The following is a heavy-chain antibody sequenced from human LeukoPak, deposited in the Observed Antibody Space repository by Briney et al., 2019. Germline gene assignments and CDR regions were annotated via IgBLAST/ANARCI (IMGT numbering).Heavy chain of an antibody. CDR2: ISGSGGST. V-gene: IGHV3-23*01. CDR1: GFTFSSYA. J-gene: IGHJ4*02. CDR3: AKTPLWFGDLTDY. D-gene: IGHD3-10*01. Sequence: PGGSLRLSCAASGFTFSSYAMSWVRQAPGKGLEWVSAISGSGGSTYYADSVKGRFTISRDNSKNTLYLQMSSLRAEDTAVYYCAKTPLWFGDLTDYWGQGTLVTVSS.